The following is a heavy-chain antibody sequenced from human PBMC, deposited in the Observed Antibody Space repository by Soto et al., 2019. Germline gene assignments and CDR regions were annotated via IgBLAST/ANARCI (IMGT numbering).Heavy chain of an antibody. Sequence: SETLSLTCTVSGGSVSSGSYYWSWIRQPPGKGLEWIGYIYYSGCTNYNPSLKSRVTISVDTSKNQFSLKLSSVTAADTAVYYCARFGGSSSWYGVGYYYYGMDVWGQGTTVTVSS. J-gene: IGHJ6*02. CDR3: ARFGGSSSWYGVGYYYYGMDV. D-gene: IGHD6-13*01. V-gene: IGHV4-61*01. CDR1: GGSVSSGSYY. CDR2: IYYSGCT.